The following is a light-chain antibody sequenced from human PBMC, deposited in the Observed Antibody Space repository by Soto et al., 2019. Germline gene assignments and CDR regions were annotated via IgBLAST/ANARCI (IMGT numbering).Light chain of an antibody. J-gene: IGKJ1*01. V-gene: IGKV3-15*01. CDR1: QSLNRY. Sequence: IVISQSPFTLSISPGERSTLSCRASQSLNRYIAWFQHKLGQSPRILIFAASLRATSMPARFSGSWYCTEFTLTIGSLQSEDCALYFCQQYKNLPGKFGQGTKVDIK. CDR3: QQYKNLPGK. CDR2: AAS.